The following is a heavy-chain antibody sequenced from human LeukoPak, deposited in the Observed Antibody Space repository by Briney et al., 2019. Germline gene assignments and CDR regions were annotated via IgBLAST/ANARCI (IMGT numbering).Heavy chain of an antibody. D-gene: IGHD2/OR15-2a*01. J-gene: IGHJ6*03. V-gene: IGHV4-59*12. CDR1: GGSISSYY. CDR3: ARTTLIPPNVESYYYYYYMDV. Sequence: PSETLSLTCTVSGGSISSYYWSWIWRPPGKGLEGIGYICYIGGSSYNPSRKSRVTISVDTSKNQFSLKLSSVTAADTAVYYCARTTLIPPNVESYYYYYYMDVWGKGTTVTISS. CDR2: ICYIGGS.